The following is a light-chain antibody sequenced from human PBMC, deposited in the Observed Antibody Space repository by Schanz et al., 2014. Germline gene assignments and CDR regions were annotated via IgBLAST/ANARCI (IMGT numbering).Light chain of an antibody. Sequence: QSALTQPPSASGSPGQSVTISCTGTSSDVGGYSYVSWYQQHPGKAPKLMIYEVNKRPSGVPDRFTGSKSGNTASLTISGLQAEDEADYYCSSYTTTTWRVFGGGTKLTVL. CDR3: SSYTTTTWRV. CDR2: EVN. CDR1: SSDVGGYSY. V-gene: IGLV2-8*01. J-gene: IGLJ3*02.